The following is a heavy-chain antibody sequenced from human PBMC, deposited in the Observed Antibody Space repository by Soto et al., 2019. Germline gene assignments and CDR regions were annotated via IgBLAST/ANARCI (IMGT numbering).Heavy chain of an antibody. D-gene: IGHD3-22*01. CDR1: GGSISSYY. J-gene: IGHJ4*02. V-gene: IGHV4-4*07. CDR2: IYTSGST. Sequence: SETLSLTCTVSGGSISSYYWSWIRQPAGKGLEWIGRIYTSGSTNYNPSLKSRVTMSVDTSRNQLSLKLTSVTAADTAVYYCARLGGYVSVGYYYLWDSWGQGTLVTVSS. CDR3: ARLGGYVSVGYYYLWDS.